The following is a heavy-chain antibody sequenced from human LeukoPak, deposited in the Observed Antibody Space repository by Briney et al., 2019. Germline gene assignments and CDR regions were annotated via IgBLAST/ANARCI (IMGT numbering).Heavy chain of an antibody. Sequence: SETLSLTCAVHGGSFSGYYWSLLRQPPWNGLEWIGEINHSGSTNYNPSLKSRVTISVDTSKNQFSLKLSSVTAADTAVYYCARNSNHYYYYYGMDVWGQGTTVTVSS. CDR1: GGSFSGYY. CDR3: ARNSNHYYYYYGMDV. V-gene: IGHV4-34*01. D-gene: IGHD4-11*01. J-gene: IGHJ6*02. CDR2: INHSGST.